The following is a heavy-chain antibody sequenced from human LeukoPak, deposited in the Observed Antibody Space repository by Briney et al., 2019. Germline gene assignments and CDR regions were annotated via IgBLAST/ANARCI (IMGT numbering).Heavy chain of an antibody. CDR2: ISYDGSHK. CDR1: GFTFSTYG. V-gene: IGHV3-30*18. Sequence: PGGSLRLSCAASGFTFSTYGIYWVRQAPGKGLEWVAIISYDGSHKDYADSVKGRFTISRDNSKNTVYLQLDSLRIDDTAVYYCAKLWEGPYDFWSGYSRNDFDYWGQGTLVTVSS. D-gene: IGHD3-3*01. CDR3: AKLWEGPYDFWSGYSRNDFDY. J-gene: IGHJ4*02.